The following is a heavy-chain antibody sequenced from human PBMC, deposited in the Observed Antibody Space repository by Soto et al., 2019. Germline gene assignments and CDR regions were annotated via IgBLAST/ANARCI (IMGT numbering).Heavy chain of an antibody. CDR1: GSTFTSYD. CDR3: ARGARDFDGLLYTTYYYYGMDV. CDR2: LNPNSGNT. V-gene: IGHV1-8*01. Sequence: ASVKVSCKASGSTFTSYDINWVRQATGQGLEWMGWLNPNSGNTGYAQKIPGRVTMTRNTSISTAYMELSSLSSEDTAVSYCARGARDFDGLLYTTYYYYGMDVWGQGTTVTVSS. D-gene: IGHD3-9*01. J-gene: IGHJ6*02.